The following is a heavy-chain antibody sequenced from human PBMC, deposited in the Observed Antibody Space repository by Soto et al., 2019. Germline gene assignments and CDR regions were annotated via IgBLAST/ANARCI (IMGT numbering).Heavy chain of an antibody. D-gene: IGHD2-2*01. Sequence: QVQLVEAGGGVVQPGRSLRLSCAASGFTFSSYGMHWVRQAPGKGLEWVAVISYDGSNKNYADSVKGRFTISRDNSKTTLYLQMKSRRSVDAAVYYCAKGPAIVLVPPAMNYYCGMDVWGQGTTVTVSS. V-gene: IGHV3-30*18. CDR2: ISYDGSNK. CDR1: GFTFSSYG. CDR3: AKGPAIVLVPPAMNYYCGMDV. J-gene: IGHJ6*02.